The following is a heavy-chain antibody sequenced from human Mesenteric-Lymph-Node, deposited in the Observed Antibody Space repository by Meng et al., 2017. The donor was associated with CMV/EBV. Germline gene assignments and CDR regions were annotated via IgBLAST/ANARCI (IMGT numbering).Heavy chain of an antibody. CDR2: ISSSDSTI. V-gene: IGHV3-48*03. CDR3: AKALEVGATTPFDQ. J-gene: IGHJ4*02. D-gene: IGHD1-26*01. Sequence: GGSLRLSCAASGFTFSTYEMNWVRQAPGKGLEWVSYISSSDSTIYYAASVKGRFTISRDNAKDSLYLQMNSLRAKDTAGYYCAKALEVGATTPFDQWGQGTLVTVSS. CDR1: GFTFSTYE.